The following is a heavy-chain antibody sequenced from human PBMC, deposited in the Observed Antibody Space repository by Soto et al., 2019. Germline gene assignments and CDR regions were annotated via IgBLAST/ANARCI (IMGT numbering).Heavy chain of an antibody. Sequence: GGSLRLSCAASGFTVSSNYMSWVRQAPGKGLEWVSVIYSGGSTYYADSMKGRFTISRDNSKNTLYLQMNSLRAEDTAVYYCARGLNSAVRYYGMDVWGQGTTVTVSS. V-gene: IGHV3-53*01. D-gene: IGHD1-20*01. J-gene: IGHJ6*02. CDR3: ARGLNSAVRYYGMDV. CDR1: GFTVSSNY. CDR2: IYSGGST.